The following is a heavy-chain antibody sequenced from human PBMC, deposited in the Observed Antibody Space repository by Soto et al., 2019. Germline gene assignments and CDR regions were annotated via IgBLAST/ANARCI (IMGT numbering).Heavy chain of an antibody. V-gene: IGHV3-30*18. D-gene: IGHD4-17*01. Sequence: PGGSLRLSCAASGFTFSSYGMHWVRQAPGKGLEWVAVISYDGSNKYYADSVKGRFTISRDNSKNTLYLQMNSLRAEDTAVYYCAKDXLRAYGDDPFYFDYWGQGTLVTVSS. CDR3: AKDXLRAYGDDPFYFDY. CDR1: GFTFSSYG. CDR2: ISYDGSNK. J-gene: IGHJ4*02.